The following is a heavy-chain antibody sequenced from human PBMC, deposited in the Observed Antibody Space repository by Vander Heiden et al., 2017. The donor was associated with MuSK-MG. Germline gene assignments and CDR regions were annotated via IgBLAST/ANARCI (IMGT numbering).Heavy chain of an antibody. V-gene: IGHV4-34*01. CDR3: ARGRKTNLRFLGSGYGIYYYYGMDV. CDR2: INHSGST. Sequence: QVQLQQWGAGLLKPSETLSLTCAVYGGSFSGYYWSWIRQPPGKGLEWIGEINHSGSTNYNPSLKSRVTISVDTSKNQFSLKLSSVTAADTAVYYCARGRKTNLRFLGSGYGIYYYYGMDVWGQGTTVTVSS. CDR1: GGSFSGYY. D-gene: IGHD3-3*01. J-gene: IGHJ6*02.